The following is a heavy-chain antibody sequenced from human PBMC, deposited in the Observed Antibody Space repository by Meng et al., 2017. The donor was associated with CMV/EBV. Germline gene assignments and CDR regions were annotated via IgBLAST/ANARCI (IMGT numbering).Heavy chain of an antibody. D-gene: IGHD4-17*01. CDR1: GFTFSSYA. Sequence: GGSLRLSCAASGFTFSSYAMSWVRQAPGKGLEWVSAISGSGGSTYYADSVKGRFTISRDNSKNTLYLKMNSLRAEDTAVYYCAKDRYGDYDSRGLSYYYYGMDVWGQGTTVTVSS. J-gene: IGHJ6*02. V-gene: IGHV3-23*01. CDR2: ISGSGGST. CDR3: AKDRYGDYDSRGLSYYYYGMDV.